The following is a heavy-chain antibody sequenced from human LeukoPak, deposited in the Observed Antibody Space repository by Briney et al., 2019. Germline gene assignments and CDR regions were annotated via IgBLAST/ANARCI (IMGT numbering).Heavy chain of an antibody. CDR3: AKDIEAALVYWFDP. D-gene: IGHD6-6*01. V-gene: IGHV3-9*01. J-gene: IGHJ5*02. Sequence: GGSLRLSCAASGFTFDDYAMHWVRQAPGKGLEWVSGISWNSGSIGYADSAKGRFTISRDNAKNSLYLQMNSLRAEDTALYYCAKDIEAALVYWFDPWGQGTLVTVSS. CDR2: ISWNSGSI. CDR1: GFTFDDYA.